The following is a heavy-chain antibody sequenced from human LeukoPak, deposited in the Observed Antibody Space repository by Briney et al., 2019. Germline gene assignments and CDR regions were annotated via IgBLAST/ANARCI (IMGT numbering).Heavy chain of an antibody. J-gene: IGHJ4*02. Sequence: ASVKVSCKASGYTFTSYGISWVRQAPGQGLEWMGWISAYNGNTNYAQKLQGRVTMTTDTSTSTAYMELRSLRSDDTAVCYCARDLEQQLAIPEDYWGQGTLVTVSS. CDR2: ISAYNGNT. CDR3: ARDLEQQLAIPEDY. D-gene: IGHD6-13*01. CDR1: GYTFTSYG. V-gene: IGHV1-18*01.